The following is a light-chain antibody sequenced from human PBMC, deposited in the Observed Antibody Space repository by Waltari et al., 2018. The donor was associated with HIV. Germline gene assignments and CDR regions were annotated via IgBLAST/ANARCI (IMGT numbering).Light chain of an antibody. CDR2: MND. V-gene: IGLV1-47*01. J-gene: IGLJ2*01. Sequence: QSVVTQPPSASVTPGQRVAISCSVSGSNIGTYSVYLYQHFPGTAPKLLIYMNDQRPSGVPGRFSGSQSGTSASLAISGLQYDDEADYCCAVWDDSLGGAVFGGGTKLTVL. CDR3: AVWDDSLGGAV. CDR1: GSNIGTYS.